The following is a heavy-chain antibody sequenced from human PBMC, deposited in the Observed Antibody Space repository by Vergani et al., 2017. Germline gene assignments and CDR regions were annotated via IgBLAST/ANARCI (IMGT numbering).Heavy chain of an antibody. J-gene: IGHJ5*02. Sequence: QVQLQESGPGLVKPSETLSLTCAVSGYSISSGYYWGWIRQPPGKGLEWIGSINHSGITYYNPSLKSRVTISVDTSKNQFSLKLSSVTAADTAVYYCARSRQQLVRGYNWFDPWGQGTLVTVSS. CDR3: ARSRQQLVRGYNWFDP. V-gene: IGHV4-38-2*01. D-gene: IGHD6-13*01. CDR1: GYSISSGYY. CDR2: INHSGIT.